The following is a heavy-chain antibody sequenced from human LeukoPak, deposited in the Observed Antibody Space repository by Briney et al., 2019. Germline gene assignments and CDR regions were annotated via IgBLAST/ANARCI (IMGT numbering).Heavy chain of an antibody. D-gene: IGHD2-2*01. CDR1: GGTFSSYT. V-gene: IGHV1-69*06. J-gene: IGHJ4*02. CDR2: IIPIFGTA. Sequence: ASVKVSCKASGGTFSSYTISWVRQAPGQGLEWMGGIIPIFGTANYAQKFQGRVTITADKSTSTAYMELSSLRSEDTAVYYCARLGYCSSTSCYWEGNYWGQGTLVTVSS. CDR3: ARLGYCSSTSCYWEGNY.